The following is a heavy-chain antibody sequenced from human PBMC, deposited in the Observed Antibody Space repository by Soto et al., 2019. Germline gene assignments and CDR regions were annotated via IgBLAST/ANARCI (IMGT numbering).Heavy chain of an antibody. Sequence: QVQLVESGGGLVQPGRSLRLSCAASGFTFSSYGMHWVRQYPGKGLEWVAVIWYDGSNKDYADSVKGRFTISRDNSKNTLELQMNSLIAEDKAVYYCARYWSDRAAFAIWGQGTMVTVSS. CDR2: IWYDGSNK. J-gene: IGHJ3*02. CDR1: GFTFSSYG. CDR3: ARYWSDRAAFAI. D-gene: IGHD3-3*01. V-gene: IGHV3-33*01.